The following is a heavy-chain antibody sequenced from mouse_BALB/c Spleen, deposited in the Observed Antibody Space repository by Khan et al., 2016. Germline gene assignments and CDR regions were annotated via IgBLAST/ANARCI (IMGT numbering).Heavy chain of an antibody. CDR2: ISYSGTT. CDR1: GYSITSDYA. Sequence: EVQLQESGPGLVKPSQSLSLTCTVTGYSITSDYAWNWIRQFPGNKLEWMGYISYSGTTTYNPSLKSRISITRDTSKNQFFLQLNSVTTEDTATYYCARWLDAMDYWGQGTSVTFSS. CDR3: ARWLDAMDY. D-gene: IGHD2-2*01. V-gene: IGHV3-2*02. J-gene: IGHJ4*01.